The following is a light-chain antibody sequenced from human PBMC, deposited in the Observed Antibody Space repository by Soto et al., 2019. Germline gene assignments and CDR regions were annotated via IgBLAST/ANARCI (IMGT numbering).Light chain of an antibody. J-gene: IGKJ1*01. Sequence: EIVCTQSPGTLSLSPGERATLSCMASQSVSSKLAWYQQKPFKAPRLLIYGASTRATGIPARFSGSGSGTELTLKISSMQYEDYAVYYCQQYNNWHPWTFGQGTKVDIK. V-gene: IGKV3-15*01. CDR1: QSVSSK. CDR2: GAS. CDR3: QQYNNWHPWT.